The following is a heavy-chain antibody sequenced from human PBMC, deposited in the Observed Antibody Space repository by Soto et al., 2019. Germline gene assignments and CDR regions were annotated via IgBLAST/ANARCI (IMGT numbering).Heavy chain of an antibody. CDR3: ARDMAPRYDYVGGDFDI. CDR2: INAGNGNT. D-gene: IGHD5-12*01. V-gene: IGHV1-3*01. Sequence: ASVKVSCKASGYTFTSYAMHWVRHAPGQSLEWMGWINAGNGNTKYSQKFQGRVTITRDTSASTAYMELSSLRSEDTAVYYCARDMAPRYDYVGGDFDIWGQGTMVTVS. CDR1: GYTFTSYA. J-gene: IGHJ3*02.